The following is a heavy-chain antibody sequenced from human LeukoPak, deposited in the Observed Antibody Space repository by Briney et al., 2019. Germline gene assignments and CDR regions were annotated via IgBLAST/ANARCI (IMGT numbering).Heavy chain of an antibody. CDR1: GGSISSSSYY. CDR3: ARGSSGSYWAFDY. D-gene: IGHD1-26*01. Sequence: SETLSLTCTVSGGSISSSSYYWGWIRQPPGKGLEWIGSIYYSGSTYYNPSLKSRVTISVDTSKNQFSLKLSSVTAADTAVYYCARGSSGSYWAFDYWGQGTLVTVSS. CDR2: IYYSGST. J-gene: IGHJ4*02. V-gene: IGHV4-39*07.